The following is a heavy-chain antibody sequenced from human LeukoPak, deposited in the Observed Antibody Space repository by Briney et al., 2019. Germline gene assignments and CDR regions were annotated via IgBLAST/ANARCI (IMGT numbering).Heavy chain of an antibody. CDR1: GFTFSIYS. CDR2: ITSSSSFI. CDR3: ARGEVVGTTTGVDY. D-gene: IGHD1-26*01. V-gene: IGHV3-21*01. Sequence: GGSLRLSCAASGFTFSIYSMSWVRLAPGKGLEWVASITSSSSFIYYADSVKGRSTISRDNAQNSLYLQMNSLRAEGTAVYYCARGEVVGTTTGVDYWGQGTLVTVSS. J-gene: IGHJ4*02.